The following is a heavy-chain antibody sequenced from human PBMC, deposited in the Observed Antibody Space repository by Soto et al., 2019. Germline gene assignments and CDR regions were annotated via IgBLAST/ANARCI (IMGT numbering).Heavy chain of an antibody. J-gene: IGHJ3*02. CDR2: ISHSGST. CDR3: ARGVPPIFGVVIIGGSVDI. D-gene: IGHD3-3*01. V-gene: IGHV4-30-4*01. Sequence: QVQXQXSGPGLXXXXXXLSLTCXXXGGXXXXAXXXXXXXXXXPXXXXXXXXXISHSGSTYYNPSLKSRLTISLDTSKNQFSLKLNSVTAADTAVYYCARGVPPIFGVVIIGGSVDIWGQGTMVTVSS. CDR1: GGXXXXAXXX.